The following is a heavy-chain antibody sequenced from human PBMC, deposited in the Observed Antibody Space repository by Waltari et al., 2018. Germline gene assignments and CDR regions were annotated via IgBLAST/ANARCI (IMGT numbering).Heavy chain of an antibody. CDR1: GYTFTGYY. V-gene: IGHV1-2*06. Sequence: QVQLVQSGAEVKKPGASVKVSCKASGYTFTGYYMHWVRQAPGQGLEWMGRINPNSGGTNYAQKFQGRVTMTRDTSISTAYMELSRLRSDDTAVYYCARDVLRLVKTGFVDYWGQGTLVTVSS. CDR3: ARDVLRLVKTGFVDY. D-gene: IGHD2-21*01. J-gene: IGHJ4*02. CDR2: INPNSGGT.